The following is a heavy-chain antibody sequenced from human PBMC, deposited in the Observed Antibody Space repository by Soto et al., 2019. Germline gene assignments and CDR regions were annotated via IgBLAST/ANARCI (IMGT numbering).Heavy chain of an antibody. V-gene: IGHV1-18*01. J-gene: IGHJ2*01. D-gene: IGHD3-10*01. CDR2: ISANNGKT. Sequence: QVQLVQSGAEVKKPGASVKVSCQASGYTFTNYGISGARQAPGQGLEWMGWISANNGKTNYAQNVQGRVTMTTDTSTTTAYMELRSLRSDDTAIYYCAIDPDYYGSGSYFDLWGRGTLVTVS. CDR1: GYTFTNYG. CDR3: AIDPDYYGSGSYFDL.